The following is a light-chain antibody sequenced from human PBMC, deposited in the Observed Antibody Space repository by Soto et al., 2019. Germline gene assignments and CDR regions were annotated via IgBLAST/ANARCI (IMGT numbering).Light chain of an antibody. J-gene: IGKJ4*01. CDR2: GSS. CDR3: QQYGSSPLT. V-gene: IGKV1-27*01. CDR1: QGISTF. Sequence: DIPMTQSPSSLSAPVGDRVTITCRATQGISTFLAWYQQKPGKVPKLLIYGSSTLQSGVPSRFSGSGSGTDFTLTISRLEPEDFAVYDCQQYGSSPLTFGGWTKVDNK.